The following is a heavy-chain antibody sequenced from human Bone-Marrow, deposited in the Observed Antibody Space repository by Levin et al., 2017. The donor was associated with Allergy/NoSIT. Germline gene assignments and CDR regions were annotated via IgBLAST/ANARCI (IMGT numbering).Heavy chain of an antibody. CDR2: INWNGGFT. CDR1: GFTFDVYG. CDR3: ARQEGSVPGLYYFDF. V-gene: IGHV3-20*04. J-gene: IGHJ4*02. Sequence: PGGSLRLSCAASGFTFDVYGMSWVRQAPGKGLEWVSAINWNGGFTSYADSVKGRFSISRDNAKNSLYLEMNSLRVEDTALYYCARQEGSVPGLYYFDFWGQGTLVTVSS. D-gene: IGHD6-19*01.